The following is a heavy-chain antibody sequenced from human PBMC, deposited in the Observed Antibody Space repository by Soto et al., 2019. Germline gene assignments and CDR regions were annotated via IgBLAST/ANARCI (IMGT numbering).Heavy chain of an antibody. V-gene: IGHV3-33*01. J-gene: IGHJ3*02. CDR3: ARLYCSASSCYSVGAFDI. CDR1: GFTFSSYG. Sequence: GGSLRLSCAASGFTFSSYGMHWVRQAPGKGLEWVARIWFDGSDKYYTESVKGRFTISRDTSKSTLYLQMNSLRAEDTAVYYCARLYCSASSCYSVGAFDIRAQGTMVTVSS. D-gene: IGHD2-15*01. CDR2: IWFDGSDK.